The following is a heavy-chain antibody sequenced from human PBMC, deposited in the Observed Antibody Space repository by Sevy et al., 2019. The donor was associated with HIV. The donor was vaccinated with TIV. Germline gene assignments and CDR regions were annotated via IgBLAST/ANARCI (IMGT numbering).Heavy chain of an antibody. J-gene: IGHJ2*01. CDR3: ARGEYYYDSSGYPRLDWYFDL. Sequence: ASVKVSCKASGGTFSSYAINWVRQAPEQGLEWMGGIIPMFGTANYAQKFQGRVTITADESTSTAYMELSSLRSEDTAVYYCARGEYYYDSSGYPRLDWYFDLWGRGTLVTVSS. CDR1: GGTFSSYA. D-gene: IGHD3-22*01. V-gene: IGHV1-69*13. CDR2: IIPMFGTA.